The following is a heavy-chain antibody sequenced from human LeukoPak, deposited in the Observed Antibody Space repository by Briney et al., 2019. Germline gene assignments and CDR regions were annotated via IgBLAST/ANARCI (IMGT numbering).Heavy chain of an antibody. Sequence: GGSLRLSCAASGFTFSIYCMHWVRQAPGKGLEWVAVIWYDGSNKYYADSVKGRFTISRDKSKNTLYLQMNSLRAEDTAVYYCAKLRKVTPQSDAFDIWGQGTMVTVSS. CDR2: IWYDGSNK. D-gene: IGHD2-21*02. CDR3: AKLRKVTPQSDAFDI. J-gene: IGHJ3*02. CDR1: GFTFSIYC. V-gene: IGHV3-33*03.